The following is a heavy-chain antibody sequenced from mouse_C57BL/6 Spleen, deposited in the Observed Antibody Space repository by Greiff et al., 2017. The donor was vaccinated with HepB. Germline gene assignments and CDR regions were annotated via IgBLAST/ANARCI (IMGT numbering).Heavy chain of an antibody. D-gene: IGHD1-1*01. Sequence: QVQLKESGAELVKPGASVKLSCKASGYTFTEYTIHWVKQRSGQGLEWIGWFYPGSGSIKYNEKFKDKATLTADKSSSTVYMELSRLTSEDSAVYVCARHDAYGGAMDYWGQGTSVTVSS. CDR1: GYTFTEYT. V-gene: IGHV1-62-2*01. CDR2: FYPGSGSI. CDR3: ARHDAYGGAMDY. J-gene: IGHJ4*01.